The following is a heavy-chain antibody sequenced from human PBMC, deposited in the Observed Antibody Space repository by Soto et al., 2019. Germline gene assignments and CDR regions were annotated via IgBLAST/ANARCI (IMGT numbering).Heavy chain of an antibody. D-gene: IGHD3-22*01. J-gene: IGHJ4*02. CDR1: GGSISSGSYY. V-gene: IGHV4-39*01. CDR3: ARRWVRTFDY. CDR2: IYYSGST. Sequence: SETLSLTCTVSGGSISSGSYYWGWIRQPPGKGLEWIGSIYYSGSTYYNSSLKSRVTISVDTSKNQFSLKLSSVTAADTAVYYCARRWVRTFDYWGQGTLVTVSS.